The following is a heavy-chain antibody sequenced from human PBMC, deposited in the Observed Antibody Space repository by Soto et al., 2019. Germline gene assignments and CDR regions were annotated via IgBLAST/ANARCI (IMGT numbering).Heavy chain of an antibody. D-gene: IGHD2-2*01. CDR1: GFTFSSYW. J-gene: IGHJ6*02. CDR3: ARDPGSRGGYGSSTSCSYYYYYGMDV. CDR2: IKQDGSEK. V-gene: IGHV3-7*03. Sequence: VPLVESGGGLVQPGGSLRLSCAASGFTFSSYWMSWVRQAPGKGLEWVANIKQDGSEKYYVDSVKGRFTISRDNAKKSLYLEMNSLRAGDTGVYYCARDPGSRGGYGSSTSCSYYYYYGMDVWCQGTTVTVSS.